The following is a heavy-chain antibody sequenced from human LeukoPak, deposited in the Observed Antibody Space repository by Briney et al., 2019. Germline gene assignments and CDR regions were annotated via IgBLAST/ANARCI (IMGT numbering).Heavy chain of an antibody. CDR1: GGTFSSYA. V-gene: IGHV1-69*13. CDR3: ARATGGRFFGDTGGWFDP. CDR2: IIPIFGTA. D-gene: IGHD3-3*01. J-gene: IGHJ5*02. Sequence: SVKVSCKASGGTFSSYAISWVRQAPGQGLEWMGGIIPIFGTANYAQKFQGRVTITADESTSTAYMEPSSLRSEDTAVYYCARATGGRFFGDTGGWFDPWGQGTLVTVSS.